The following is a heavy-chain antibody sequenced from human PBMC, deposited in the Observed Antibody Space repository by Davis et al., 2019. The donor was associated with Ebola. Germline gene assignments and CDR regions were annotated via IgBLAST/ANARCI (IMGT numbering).Heavy chain of an antibody. D-gene: IGHD2-2*01. CDR1: GGSISSGVYY. V-gene: IGHV4-30-4*01. Sequence: SETLSLTCTVSGGSISSGVYYWSWIRQSPGKGLEWIGYFYYTGIPSSGSTYYNPSLQSRVTISVDTSKNQFSLKLNSVTAADTAVYYCARGLDIVVVPAANWFDPWGQGTLVTVSS. J-gene: IGHJ5*02. CDR2: FYYTGIPSSGST. CDR3: ARGLDIVVVPAANWFDP.